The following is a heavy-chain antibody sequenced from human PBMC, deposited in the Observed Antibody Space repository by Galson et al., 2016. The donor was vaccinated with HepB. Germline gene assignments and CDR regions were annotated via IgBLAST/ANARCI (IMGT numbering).Heavy chain of an antibody. CDR2: FDPDNGET. V-gene: IGHV1-24*01. Sequence: SVKVSCKVSGYTFTELCIHWVRQAPGKGLEWMGGFDPDNGETIYAQKFQGIVTVTEDTSTDTAYMELSTLSSEDTVVYYCATARYRITWNFSYYDGLDVWGHGTTVTVSS. CDR1: GYTFTELC. CDR3: ATARYRITWNFSYYDGLDV. D-gene: IGHD6-13*01. J-gene: IGHJ6*02.